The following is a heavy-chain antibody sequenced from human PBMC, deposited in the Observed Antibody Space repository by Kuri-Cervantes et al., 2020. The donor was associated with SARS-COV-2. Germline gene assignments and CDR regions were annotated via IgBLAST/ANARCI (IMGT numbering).Heavy chain of an antibody. D-gene: IGHD3-3*01. V-gene: IGHV1-18*01. J-gene: IGHJ5*02. CDR1: GYTFTSYG. Sequence: ASVKVSCKASGYTFTSYGISWVRQAPGQGLEWMGWISAYNGNTNYAQKLQGRVTMTTDTSTSTAYMELRSLRSDDTAVYYCARIEPYYDFWSGYLGWFDPWGQGTLVTVSS. CDR3: ARIEPYYDFWSGYLGWFDP. CDR2: ISAYNGNT.